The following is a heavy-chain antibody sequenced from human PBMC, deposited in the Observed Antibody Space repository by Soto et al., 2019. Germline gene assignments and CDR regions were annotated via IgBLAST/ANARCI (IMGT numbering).Heavy chain of an antibody. CDR2: IIPIFGTA. CDR3: ASARAGCSSTSCYTTHYYYGMDV. V-gene: IGHV1-69*13. D-gene: IGHD2-2*02. Sequence: SVKVSCKASGGTFSSYAISWVRQAPGQGLEWMGGIIPIFGTANYAQKFQGRVTITADESTSTAYMELSSLRSEDTAVYYCASARAGCSSTSCYTTHYYYGMDVWGQGTTVTVSS. CDR1: GGTFSSYA. J-gene: IGHJ6*02.